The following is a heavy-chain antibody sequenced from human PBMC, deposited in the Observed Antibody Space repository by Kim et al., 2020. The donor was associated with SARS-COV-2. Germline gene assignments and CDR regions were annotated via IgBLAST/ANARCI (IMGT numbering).Heavy chain of an antibody. CDR3: AKDRGWELLAVEAFDI. CDR2: ISWNSGSI. Sequence: GGSLRLSCAASGFTFGDYAMHWVRQAPGKGLEWVSGISWNSGSIGYADSVKGRFTISRDNAKNSLYLQMNSLRAEDTALYYCAKDRGWELLAVEAFDIWGQGTMVTVSS. V-gene: IGHV3-9*01. D-gene: IGHD1-26*01. J-gene: IGHJ3*02. CDR1: GFTFGDYA.